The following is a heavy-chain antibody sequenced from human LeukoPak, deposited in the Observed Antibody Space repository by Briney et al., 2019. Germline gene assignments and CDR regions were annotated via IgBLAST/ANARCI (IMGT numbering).Heavy chain of an antibody. CDR3: ARDRHIAAAGYYFDY. V-gene: IGHV3-30*03. CDR2: IADDGKDK. J-gene: IGHJ4*02. CDR1: GFTFSSYG. D-gene: IGHD6-25*01. Sequence: GGSLRLSCAASGFTFSSYGMHWVRQAPGKGLEWVAVIADDGKDKHYVESVKGRFTISRDNSKNTLYLQMNSLRVEDTAVYYCARDRHIAAAGYYFDYWGQGTLVTVSS.